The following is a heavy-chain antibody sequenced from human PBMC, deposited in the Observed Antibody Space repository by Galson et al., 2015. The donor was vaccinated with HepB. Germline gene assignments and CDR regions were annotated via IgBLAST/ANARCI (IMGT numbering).Heavy chain of an antibody. CDR1: GFTFSSYA. CDR2: ISYDGSNK. CDR3: ARAFARRPLYDFWSGYPDY. D-gene: IGHD3-3*01. Sequence: LRLSCAASGFTFSSYAMHWVRQAPGKGLEWVAVISYDGSNKYYADSVKGRFTISRDNSKNTLYLQMNSLRAEDTAVYYCARAFARRPLYDFWSGYPDYWGQGTLVTVSS. J-gene: IGHJ4*02. V-gene: IGHV3-30-3*01.